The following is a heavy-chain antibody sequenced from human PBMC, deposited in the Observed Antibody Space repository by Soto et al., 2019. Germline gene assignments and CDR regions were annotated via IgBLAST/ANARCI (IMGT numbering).Heavy chain of an antibody. D-gene: IGHD5-18*01. Sequence: GSLRLSCEASGFTFGSYAMTWVRQAPGKGLQWVSTISGSGFSTYYADSVKGRFTISRDNSKNTLYLQINSPGADDTAVYYCAKDRNYSNWSLDIWGQGTMVTVSS. V-gene: IGHV3-23*01. CDR1: GFTFGSYA. J-gene: IGHJ3*02. CDR3: AKDRNYSNWSLDI. CDR2: ISGSGFST.